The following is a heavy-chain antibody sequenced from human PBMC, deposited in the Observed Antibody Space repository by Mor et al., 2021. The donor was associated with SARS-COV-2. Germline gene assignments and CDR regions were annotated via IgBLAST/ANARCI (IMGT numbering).Heavy chain of an antibody. V-gene: IGHV4-59*01. Sequence: IGYIYYSGSTNYNPSLKSRVTISVDTSKNQFSLKLSSVTAADTAVYYCAREDDRRLVDYWGQGTLVTVSS. CDR2: IYYSGST. J-gene: IGHJ4*02. D-gene: IGHD3-16*01. CDR3: AREDDRRLVDY.